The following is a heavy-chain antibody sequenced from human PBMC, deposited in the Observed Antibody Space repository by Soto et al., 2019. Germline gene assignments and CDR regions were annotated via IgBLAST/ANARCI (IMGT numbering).Heavy chain of an antibody. J-gene: IGHJ6*02. CDR2: INAGNGNT. CDR3: ARLGITGTTLTRYYYYYYGMDV. CDR1: GYTFTSYA. V-gene: IGHV1-3*01. D-gene: IGHD1-7*01. Sequence: ASVKVSCKASGYTFTSYARHWVRQAPGQRLEWMGWINAGNGNTKYSQKFQGRVTITRDTSASTAYMELSSLRSEDTAVYYCARLGITGTTLTRYYYYYYGMDVWGQGTTVTVSS.